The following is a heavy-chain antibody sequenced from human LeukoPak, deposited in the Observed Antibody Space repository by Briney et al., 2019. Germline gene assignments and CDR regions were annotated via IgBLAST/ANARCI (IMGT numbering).Heavy chain of an antibody. CDR3: STRYCSRTSGPNPAPSSFQH. Sequence: SVKLSCNASGGTFSSYAISWVQQAPGHGLDWMGGIIPIFGTANYAQKFQGRVTITTDESTSPDYNELSSRRSDEPAMYYRSTRYCSRTSGPNPAPSSFQHWGQGTLVTVSS. D-gene: IGHD2-2*01. V-gene: IGHV1-69*05. CDR1: GGTFSSYA. CDR2: IIPIFGTA. J-gene: IGHJ1*01.